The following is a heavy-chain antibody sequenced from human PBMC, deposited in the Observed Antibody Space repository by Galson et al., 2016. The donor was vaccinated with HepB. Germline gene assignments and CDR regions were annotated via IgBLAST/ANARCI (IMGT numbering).Heavy chain of an antibody. Sequence: SLRLSCAASGFTLSAYAMNWVRQAPGKGLEWVSSASGTGANTYHAESVKGRFTISRDNSKNTLYLQMNSLRAEDTAVYYCARGPIVAFYAGPTWFDPWGQGTLVTVSS. CDR2: ASGTGANT. CDR1: GFTLSAYA. J-gene: IGHJ5*02. V-gene: IGHV3-23*01. CDR3: ARGPIVAFYAGPTWFDP. D-gene: IGHD2-21*01.